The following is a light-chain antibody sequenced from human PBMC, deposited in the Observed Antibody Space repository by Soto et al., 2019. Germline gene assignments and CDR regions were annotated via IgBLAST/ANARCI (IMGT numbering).Light chain of an antibody. V-gene: IGLV1-40*01. J-gene: IGLJ2*01. CDR3: HSYDSSLL. CDR1: SSNIGAGYD. Sequence: QSVLTQPPSVSGAPGQRVTISCTGSSSNIGAGYDVHWYQQLPGTAPKLLIYGNSNRPSGVPDRFSGSKSGTSASLAITGLQAEDEADYYCHSYDSSLLFGGGTQLTVL. CDR2: GNS.